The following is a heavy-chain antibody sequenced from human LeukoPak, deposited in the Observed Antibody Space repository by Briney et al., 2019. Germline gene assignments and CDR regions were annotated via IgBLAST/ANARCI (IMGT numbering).Heavy chain of an antibody. V-gene: IGHV3-48*01. CDR1: GFIFGTYS. J-gene: IGHJ4*02. CDR3: TRDSPPDY. CDR2: ISSSSSTI. Sequence: GGSLRLSRAASGFIFGTYSMNWVRQAPGKGLEWVSYISSSSSTIYYADSVKGRFTISRDNAKNSLYLQMNSLRAEDTAIYYCTRDSPPDYWGQGTLVTVSS.